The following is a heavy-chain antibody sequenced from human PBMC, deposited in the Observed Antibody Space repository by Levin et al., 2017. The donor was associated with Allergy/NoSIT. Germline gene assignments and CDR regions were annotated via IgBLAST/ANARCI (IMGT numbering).Heavy chain of an antibody. V-gene: IGHV1-69*13. Sequence: GASVKVSCKASGGTFSSYAISWVRQAPGQGLEWMGGIIPIFGTANYAQKFQGRVTITADESTSTAYMELSSLRSEDTAVYYCARQSRVGVTTSWYFDLWGRGTLVTVSS. CDR2: IIPIFGTA. CDR3: ARQSRVGVTTSWYFDL. J-gene: IGHJ2*01. D-gene: IGHD2-21*02. CDR1: GGTFSSYA.